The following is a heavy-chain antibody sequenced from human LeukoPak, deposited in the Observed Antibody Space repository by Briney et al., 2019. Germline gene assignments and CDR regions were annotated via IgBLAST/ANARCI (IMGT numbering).Heavy chain of an antibody. CDR3: AVDWGFDAFDI. V-gene: IGHV4-61*01. D-gene: IGHD7-27*01. CDR2: IYYSGST. Sequence: PSETLSLTCTVSGGSVSSGSYYWSWIRQPPGKGLEWIGYIYYSGSTNYNPSPKSRVTISVDTSKNQFSLKLSSVTAADTAVYYCAVDWGFDAFDIWGQGTMVTVSS. CDR1: GGSVSSGSYY. J-gene: IGHJ3*02.